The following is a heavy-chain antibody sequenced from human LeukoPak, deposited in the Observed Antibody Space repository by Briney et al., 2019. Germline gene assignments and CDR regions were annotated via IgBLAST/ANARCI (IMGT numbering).Heavy chain of an antibody. D-gene: IGHD1-26*01. CDR2: INPNSGGT. Sequence: EASVKVSCKASGYTFTGYYMHWVRQAPGQGLEWIGWINPNSGGTNYAQKFQGRVTMTRDTSISTAYMELSRLRYDNTAVYYCXXXXXSXXPQGAPYYYYYGMDVWGQGTTVTVSS. CDR3: XXXXXSXXPQGAPYYYYYGMDV. V-gene: IGHV1-2*02. J-gene: IGHJ6*02. CDR1: GYTFTGYY.